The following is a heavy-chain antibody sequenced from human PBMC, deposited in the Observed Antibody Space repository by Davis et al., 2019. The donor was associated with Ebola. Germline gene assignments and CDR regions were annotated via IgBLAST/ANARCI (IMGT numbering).Heavy chain of an antibody. CDR1: GFTFSSYA. V-gene: IGHV3-30-3*01. D-gene: IGHD3-10*01. J-gene: IGHJ6*04. CDR2: ISYDGSNK. CDR3: ARDRDLGALDV. Sequence: GESLKISCAASGFTFSSYAMHWVRQAPGKGLEWVAVISYDGSNKYYADSVKGRFTISRDNSKNTLYLQMNSLRAEDTAVYYCARDRDLGALDVWGKGTTVTVSS.